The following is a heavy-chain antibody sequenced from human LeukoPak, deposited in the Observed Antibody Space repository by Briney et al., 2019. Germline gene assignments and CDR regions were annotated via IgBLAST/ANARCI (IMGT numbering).Heavy chain of an antibody. CDR3: ARGAPTIFGVVTFDP. D-gene: IGHD3-3*01. CDR1: GGSISSYY. V-gene: IGHV4-59*01. J-gene: IGHJ5*02. Sequence: PSETLSLTCTVSGGSISSYYWSWIRQPPGKGLEWLGYIYYSGSTNYNPSLKSRVTISVDTSKNQFSLKLSSVTAADTAVYYCARGAPTIFGVVTFDPWGQGTLVTVSS. CDR2: IYYSGST.